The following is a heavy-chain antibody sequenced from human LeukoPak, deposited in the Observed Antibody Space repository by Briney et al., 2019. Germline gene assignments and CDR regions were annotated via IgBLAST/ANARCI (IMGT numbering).Heavy chain of an antibody. V-gene: IGHV1-46*03. CDR2: INPSGGST. CDR1: GYTFTSYY. J-gene: IGHJ3*02. Sequence: ASVKVSCKASGYTFTSYYMHWVRQAPRQGLEWMGIINPSGGSTSYAQKFQGRVTMTRDTSTSTVYMELSSLRSEDTAVYYCARDRVAYWSPFDIWGQGTMVTVSS. D-gene: IGHD2-8*02. CDR3: ARDRVAYWSPFDI.